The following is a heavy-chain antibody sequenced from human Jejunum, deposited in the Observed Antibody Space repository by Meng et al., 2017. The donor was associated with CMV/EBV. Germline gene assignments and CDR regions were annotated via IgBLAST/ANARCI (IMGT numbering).Heavy chain of an antibody. D-gene: IGHD3-22*01. CDR2: IVPIPRTS. CDR3: ARSDYYDSRGKNYYKYYGMDV. Sequence: ITWVRQAPGQGLEWKRGIVPIPRTSNYEQKVKDRVTITTNASRSTAYMELSRLRSEDTAAYYCARSDYYDSRGKNYYKYYGMDVWGQGTKVTVSS. V-gene: IGHV1-69*16. J-gene: IGHJ6*02.